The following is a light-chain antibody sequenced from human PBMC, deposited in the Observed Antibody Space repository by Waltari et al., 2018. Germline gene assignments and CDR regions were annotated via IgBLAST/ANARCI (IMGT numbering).Light chain of an antibody. CDR2: GTS. V-gene: IGKV3-20*01. Sequence: EIVLTQSPGTLSLSPGERATLSCRASQTVSSISLTWYQQKPGQPPRLLIYGTSNRATGIPDRFSGRGSGTDFTLTISRLGPEDFAVYHGQQYDGTSLTFGGGTKVEI. CDR1: QTVSSIS. CDR3: QQYDGTSLT. J-gene: IGKJ4*01.